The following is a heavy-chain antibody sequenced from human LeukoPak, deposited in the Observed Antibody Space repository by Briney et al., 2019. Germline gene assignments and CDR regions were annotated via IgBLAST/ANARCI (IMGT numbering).Heavy chain of an antibody. D-gene: IGHD5-18*01. CDR2: FDPEDGET. CDR3: ATAYRFRGYSYGVLDY. Sequence: ASVKVSCKVSGYTLTELSMHWVRQAPGKGLEWMGGFDPEDGETIHAQKFQGRVTMTEDTSTDTAYMELSSLRSEDTAVYYCATAYRFRGYSYGVLDYWGQGTLVTVSS. V-gene: IGHV1-24*01. J-gene: IGHJ4*02. CDR1: GYTLTELS.